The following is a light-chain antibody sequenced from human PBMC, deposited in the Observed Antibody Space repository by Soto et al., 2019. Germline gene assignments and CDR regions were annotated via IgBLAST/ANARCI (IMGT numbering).Light chain of an antibody. CDR1: QSVDIN. Sequence: EIVLTQYPATLSVSSGERVTLSCRASQSVDINLAWYQQKPGQAPSLLIYGAFTRATGIPARFSGTGSGTEFTLTISSLQSEDFAVYYCQQYNDWPPITFGQGTRLEVK. CDR2: GAF. CDR3: QQYNDWPPIT. J-gene: IGKJ5*01. V-gene: IGKV3-15*01.